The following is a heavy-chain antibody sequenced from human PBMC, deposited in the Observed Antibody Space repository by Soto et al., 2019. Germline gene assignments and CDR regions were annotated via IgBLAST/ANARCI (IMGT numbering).Heavy chain of an antibody. Sequence: SVKVSCKGSGCTFSSHTTSWVRQAPGQGLEWMGRIIPILGIANYAQKFQGRVTITADKSTSTAYMELSSLRSEDTAVYYCARGYSGYDSTFFDYWGQGTLVTVSS. V-gene: IGHV1-69*02. J-gene: IGHJ4*02. D-gene: IGHD5-12*01. CDR1: GCTFSSHT. CDR2: IIPILGIA. CDR3: ARGYSGYDSTFFDY.